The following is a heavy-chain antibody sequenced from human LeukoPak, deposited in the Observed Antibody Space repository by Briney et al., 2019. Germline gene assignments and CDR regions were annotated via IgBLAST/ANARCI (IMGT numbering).Heavy chain of an antibody. CDR1: GFTFSSYE. CDR2: ISSSGSTI. V-gene: IGHV3-48*03. D-gene: IGHD3-9*01. CDR3: AGDILPGYYIGYGY. J-gene: IGHJ4*02. Sequence: GGSLRLSCAASGFTFSSYEMNWVRQAPGKGLEWVSYISSSGSTIYYADSVKGRFTISRDNAKNSLYLQMNSLRAEDTAVYYCAGDILPGYYIGYGYWGQGTLVTVSS.